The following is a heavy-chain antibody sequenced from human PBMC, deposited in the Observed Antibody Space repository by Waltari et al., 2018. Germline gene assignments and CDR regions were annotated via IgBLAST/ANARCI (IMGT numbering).Heavy chain of an antibody. Sequence: QVQLVQSGAEVKKPGASVKVSCKASGYTFTGYYMHWVRQAPGQGLEWMGRINPNSGDTAISTAYMELSRLGSDDTAVYYCARDRGRSSSAFDIWGQGTMVTVSS. D-gene: IGHD6-13*01. CDR1: GYTFTGYY. V-gene: IGHV1-2*06. CDR3: ARDRGRSSSAFDI. J-gene: IGHJ3*02. CDR2: INPNSG.